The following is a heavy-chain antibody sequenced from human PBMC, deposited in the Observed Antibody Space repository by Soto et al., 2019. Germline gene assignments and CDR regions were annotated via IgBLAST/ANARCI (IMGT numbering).Heavy chain of an antibody. D-gene: IGHD4-4*01. Sequence: QVQLVQSGAEVKKPGSSVKVSCTASGGTFSSYAISWVRQAPGQGLEWMGGIIPIFGTANYAQKFQGRVTITADESTSTAYMELSSLRSEDTAVYYCARPLPYSTVTSPGYYYYYGMDVWGQGTTVTVSS. CDR1: GGTFSSYA. V-gene: IGHV1-69*01. CDR3: ARPLPYSTVTSPGYYYYYGMDV. J-gene: IGHJ6*02. CDR2: IIPIFGTA.